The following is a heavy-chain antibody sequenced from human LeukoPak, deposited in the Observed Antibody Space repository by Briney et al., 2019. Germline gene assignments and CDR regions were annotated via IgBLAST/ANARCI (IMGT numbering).Heavy chain of an antibody. D-gene: IGHD4-23*01. CDR1: AFTFSNYW. Sequence: GGSLRLSCAASAFTFSNYWMSWVRQAPWKGLEWVANIKEDGSEINYVDSVKGRFTISRDNAKNSLYLQMNSLRVDDTAVYYCARDRGYSTFDYWGQGTLVTVSS. CDR2: IKEDGSEI. J-gene: IGHJ4*02. CDR3: ARDRGYSTFDY. V-gene: IGHV3-7*01.